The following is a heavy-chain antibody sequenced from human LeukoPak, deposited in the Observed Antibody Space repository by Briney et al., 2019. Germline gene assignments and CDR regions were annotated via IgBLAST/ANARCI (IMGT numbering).Heavy chain of an antibody. Sequence: SETLSLTCTVSGGSISSYYWSWIRQPAGKGLEWIGRIYTSGSTNYNPSLKSRVTISVDTSKNQFSLKLSSVTAADTAVYYCASTSSSWYYYYMDVWGKGTTVTVSS. D-gene: IGHD6-6*01. CDR1: GGSISSYY. CDR3: ASTSSSWYYYYMDV. CDR2: IYTSGST. J-gene: IGHJ6*03. V-gene: IGHV4-4*07.